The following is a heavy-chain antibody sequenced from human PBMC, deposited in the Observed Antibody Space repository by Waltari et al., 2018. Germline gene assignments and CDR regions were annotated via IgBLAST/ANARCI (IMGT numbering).Heavy chain of an antibody. CDR3: AREKRGGLDYFDY. CDR1: GGSFSGYY. V-gene: IGHV4-34*01. D-gene: IGHD3-10*01. J-gene: IGHJ4*02. CDR2: INHSGST. Sequence: QVQLQQWGAGLLKPSETLSLTCAVYGGSFSGYYWSWIRQPPGKGLEWIGEINHSGSTNYNPSLKGRVTISVDTSKNQFSLKLSSVTAAETAVYYGAREKRGGLDYFDYWGQGTLVTVSS.